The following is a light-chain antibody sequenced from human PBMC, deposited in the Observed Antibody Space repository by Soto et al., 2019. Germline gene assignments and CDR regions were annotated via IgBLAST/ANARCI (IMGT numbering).Light chain of an antibody. CDR1: QSVSSSH. J-gene: IGKJ2*01. V-gene: IGKV3-20*01. Sequence: EIVLTQSPGTLSLSPGERATLSCRASQSVSSSHLAWYQQKPGQAPMLLIYGASSRGTGIPDRFSGSGSGTDFTLTISRLEPEDLAVYCCQQYGSSRRTFGQGTKLGIK. CDR3: QQYGSSRRT. CDR2: GAS.